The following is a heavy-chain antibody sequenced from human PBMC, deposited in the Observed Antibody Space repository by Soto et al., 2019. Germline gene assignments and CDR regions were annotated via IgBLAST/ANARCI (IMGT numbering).Heavy chain of an antibody. Sequence: GGSLRLSCAASGFKFSSFAMSWVRQAPGKGLEWVSSISMSGTTIDYADSVKGRFTISRDNAENSLYLQMNSLRAEDTAVYYCAMDLYGGSSRLAYWGQGTLVTVSS. CDR1: GFKFSSFA. D-gene: IGHD2-15*01. J-gene: IGHJ4*02. V-gene: IGHV3-48*01. CDR3: AMDLYGGSSRLAY. CDR2: ISMSGTTI.